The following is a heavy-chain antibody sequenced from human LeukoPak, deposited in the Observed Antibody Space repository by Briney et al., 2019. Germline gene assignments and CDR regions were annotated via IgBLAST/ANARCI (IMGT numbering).Heavy chain of an antibody. D-gene: IGHD2-15*01. Sequence: GGSLRLSCAASGFTFSSYSMNWVRQAPGKGLEWVSSISSSSSYIYYADSVKGRFTISRDNAKNSLYLQMNSLRAEDTAVYYCARDLSPTRVVGAFDIWGQGTMVTVSS. CDR1: GFTFSSYS. CDR3: ARDLSPTRVVGAFDI. CDR2: ISSSSSYI. V-gene: IGHV3-21*01. J-gene: IGHJ3*02.